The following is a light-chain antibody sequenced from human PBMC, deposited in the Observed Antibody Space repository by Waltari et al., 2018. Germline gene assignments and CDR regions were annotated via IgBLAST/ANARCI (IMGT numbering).Light chain of an antibody. CDR1: SSDVGAYDY. J-gene: IGLJ2*01. V-gene: IGLV2-14*03. CDR2: DVF. Sequence: QSALTQPRSVSGSPGQSVTISCTGTSSDVGAYDYVSWYQQHPGKAPKLIIDDVFKRPSGVYTRFSGSKSLNTASLSISGLQAEDEGVYYCSAYTSWSTVIFGGGTKLAVL. CDR3: SAYTSWSTVI.